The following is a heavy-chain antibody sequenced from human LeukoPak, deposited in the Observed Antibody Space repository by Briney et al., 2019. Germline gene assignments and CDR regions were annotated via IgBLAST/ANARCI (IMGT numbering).Heavy chain of an antibody. CDR2: IFESQTT. CDR3: ARWNEGLDY. CDR1: GGSISGYY. V-gene: IGHV4-59*01. Sequence: SETLSLTCTVSGGSISGYYWSWMRQPPGKGLEWVGYIFESQTTVYNPSLESRVTISQDTSRNQFSLKLSSVTAADTAVYYCARWNEGLDYWGQGTLVVVSS. D-gene: IGHD1-1*01. J-gene: IGHJ4*02.